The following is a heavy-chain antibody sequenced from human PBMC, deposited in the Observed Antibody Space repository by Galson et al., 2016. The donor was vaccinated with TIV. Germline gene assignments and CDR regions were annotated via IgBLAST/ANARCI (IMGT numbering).Heavy chain of an antibody. CDR1: GFTFSSYG. CDR3: AKDKRYCTVNSCYTSYHYYYYGIDV. Sequence: SLRLSCAASGFTFSSYGMHWVRQAPGKGLEWVAVVSYDGGNEYYADSVKGRFTISRDNSKNTLYLQINSLRAVDTAGYYCAKDKRYCTVNSCYTSYHYYYYGIDVWGQGTTVTVSS. J-gene: IGHJ6*02. V-gene: IGHV3-30*18. D-gene: IGHD2-2*02. CDR2: VSYDGGNE.